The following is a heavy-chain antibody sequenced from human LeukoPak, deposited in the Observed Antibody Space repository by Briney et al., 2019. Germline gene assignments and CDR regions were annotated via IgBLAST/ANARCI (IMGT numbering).Heavy chain of an antibody. CDR3: AKGLTVTGTTTRFDY. D-gene: IGHD1-7*01. J-gene: IGHJ4*02. CDR2: IWYDGSNK. V-gene: IGHV3-33*06. CDR1: GFTFSSNG. Sequence: PGRSLRLSCAASGFTFSSNGMHWVRQAPGKGLEWVAVIWYDGSNKYYADSVKGRFTISRDNSKNTLYLQMNSLRAEDTAVYYCAKGLTVTGTTTRFDYWGQGTLVTVSS.